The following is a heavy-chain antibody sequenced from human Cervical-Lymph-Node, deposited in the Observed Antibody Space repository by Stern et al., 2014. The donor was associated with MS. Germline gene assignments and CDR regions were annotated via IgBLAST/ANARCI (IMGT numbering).Heavy chain of an antibody. CDR2: VYYSGAT. V-gene: IGHV4-39*01. D-gene: IGHD2-8*02. CDR1: GDSISSYTHY. CDR3: AKHACTGAACPFDL. J-gene: IGHJ4*02. Sequence: VQLVESGPGLVKPSETLSLTCAVSGDSISSYTHYWAWIRQPPGKGLEWIGSVYYSGATYYNPSLKSPVTISVDTSKNHFSLGLNSVTAADTAVYYCAKHACTGAACPFDLWGQGTLVTVSS.